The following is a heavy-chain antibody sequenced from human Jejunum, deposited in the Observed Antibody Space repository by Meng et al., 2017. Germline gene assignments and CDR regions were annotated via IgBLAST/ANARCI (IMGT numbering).Heavy chain of an antibody. CDR2: VYYTGRT. D-gene: IGHD1/OR15-1a*01. CDR3: ARNRTQGFFDI. CDR1: GCSINTNTYY. Sequence: QLQLQESGLGLVKPSETLSLTFTASGCSINTNTYYWDWIRQPPGKGMEWIGSVYYTGRTFYNPSLKSRVTISFDTSKTQFSLRLSSVTAADTAVYYCARNRTQGFFDIWSQGTLVTVSS. J-gene: IGHJ4*02. V-gene: IGHV4-39*01.